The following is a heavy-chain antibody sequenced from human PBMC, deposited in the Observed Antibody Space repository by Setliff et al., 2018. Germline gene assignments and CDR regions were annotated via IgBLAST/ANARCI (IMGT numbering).Heavy chain of an antibody. V-gene: IGHV1-69*05. Sequence: SVKVSCKASGYTFTSYAMHWVRQAPGQRLEWMGGIIPIFGTANYAQKFQGRVTITTDESTSTAYMELSSLRSEDTAVYYCARSARTYHAFYDYVWGSYRPGTGDAFDIWGQGTMVTVSS. CDR3: ARSARTYHAFYDYVWGSYRPGTGDAFDI. J-gene: IGHJ3*02. CDR1: GYTFTSYA. D-gene: IGHD3-16*02. CDR2: IIPIFGTA.